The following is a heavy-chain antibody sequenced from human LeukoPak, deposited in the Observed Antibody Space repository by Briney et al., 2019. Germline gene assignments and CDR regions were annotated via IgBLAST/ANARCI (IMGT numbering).Heavy chain of an antibody. CDR2: ISGSGGST. CDR3: AKGYSGSYYGYLDY. J-gene: IGHJ4*02. D-gene: IGHD1-26*01. CDR1: GLIVSGNY. Sequence: PGGSLRLSCAASGLIVSGNYISWVRQAPGKGLERVSAISGSGGSTYYADSVKGRFTISRDNSKNTLYLQMNSLRAEDTAVYYCAKGYSGSYYGYLDYWGQGTLVTVSS. V-gene: IGHV3-23*01.